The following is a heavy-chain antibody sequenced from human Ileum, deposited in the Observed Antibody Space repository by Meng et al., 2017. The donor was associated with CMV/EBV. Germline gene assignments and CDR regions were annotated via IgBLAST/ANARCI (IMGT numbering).Heavy chain of an antibody. CDR1: GFIFSDYY. D-gene: IGHD3-16*01. V-gene: IGHV3-11*01. Sequence: SCAASGFIFSDYYMGWIRQAPGKGLEWLSYISASGSTMYFADSVKGRFTMSRDNAKNLLFLQMNDLRGDDTAVYYCAREGLMGAFDFWGQGALVTVSS. CDR2: ISASGSTM. J-gene: IGHJ4*02. CDR3: AREGLMGAFDF.